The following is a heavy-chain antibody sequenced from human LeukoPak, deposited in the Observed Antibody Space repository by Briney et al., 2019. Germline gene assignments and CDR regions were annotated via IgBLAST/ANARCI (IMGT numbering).Heavy chain of an antibody. CDR3: VGELANKDLQENYFYYYVDV. D-gene: IGHD3-10*01. Sequence: SETLSLTCSVSGASISRSTYHWGWIRQPPGKGLEWIGSLYDGGTTYYNSSLKSRVTISPDTSTNQVSLKLRSVTAADTAVYFCVGELANKDLQENYFYYYVDVWGKGTTVIVSS. V-gene: IGHV4-39*01. CDR1: GASISRSTYH. CDR2: LYDGGTT. J-gene: IGHJ6*03.